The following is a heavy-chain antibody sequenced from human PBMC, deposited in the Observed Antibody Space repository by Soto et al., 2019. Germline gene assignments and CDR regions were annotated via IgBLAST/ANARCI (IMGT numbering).Heavy chain of an antibody. CDR3: ARGVDSWSGYLF. Sequence: QVHLQQWGAGLLKPSETLSLTCALYGGSVDGYYWSWIRQSPGKGLEWIGEIHHIGSTKYNPSLKSRVSLSGDTSTKQFSLKMTSMTAADRGVYYCARGVDSWSGYLFWGQGTPVTVSS. CDR2: IHHIGST. D-gene: IGHD3-3*01. J-gene: IGHJ4*02. CDR1: GGSVDGYY. V-gene: IGHV4-34*01.